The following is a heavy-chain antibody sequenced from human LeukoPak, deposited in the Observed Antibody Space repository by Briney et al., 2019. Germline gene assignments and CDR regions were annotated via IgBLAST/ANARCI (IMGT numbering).Heavy chain of an antibody. CDR2: IKQDGSEK. J-gene: IGHJ1*01. V-gene: IGHV3-7*01. CDR1: GFTFSSYW. CDR3: ARKSRVYSSGSRGYSQH. Sequence: GGSLRLSCAASGFTFSSYWMSWVRQAPGKGLEWVANIKQDGSEKYYVDSVKGRFTISRDNAKNSLYLQMNSLRAEDTAVYYCARKSRVYSSGSRGYSQHWGQGTLVTVSS. D-gene: IGHD6-19*01.